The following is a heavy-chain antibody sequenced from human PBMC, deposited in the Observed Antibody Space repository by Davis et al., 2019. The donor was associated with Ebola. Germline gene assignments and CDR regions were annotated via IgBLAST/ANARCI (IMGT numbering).Heavy chain of an antibody. J-gene: IGHJ4*02. V-gene: IGHV1-2*04. Sequence: AASVTVSCKASGYTLTGYYIHWVRQAPGQGLEWMGWINPNSGDTKYSQKFQGWVTMTRDTPISTAYMELNRLTSDDTAVYYCARDRVCSGATCYAYFDFWGQGTLVTVSS. CDR2: INPNSGDT. CDR3: ARDRVCSGATCYAYFDF. D-gene: IGHD2-15*01. CDR1: GYTLTGYY.